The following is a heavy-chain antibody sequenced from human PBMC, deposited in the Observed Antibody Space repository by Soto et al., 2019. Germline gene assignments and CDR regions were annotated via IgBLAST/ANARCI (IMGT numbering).Heavy chain of an antibody. CDR2: IHYSGST. J-gene: IGHJ6*02. D-gene: IGHD6-19*01. CDR1: GGSISSYI. Sequence: QVQLQESGPGLVKPSETLSLTCTVSGGSISSYIWSWIRQPPGKGLEWIGDIHYSGSTNYNPFLKSRVTISVDTSKNQFSLNLTSVTAADTAVYYCARDRRERSNGWYVDYGLDVWGQGTTVTVSS. V-gene: IGHV4-59*01. CDR3: ARDRRERSNGWYVDYGLDV.